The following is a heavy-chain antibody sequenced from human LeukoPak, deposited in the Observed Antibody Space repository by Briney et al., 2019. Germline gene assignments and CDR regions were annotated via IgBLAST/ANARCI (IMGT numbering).Heavy chain of an antibody. CDR2: ISGSGGST. CDR1: GFTFSSYA. V-gene: IGHV3-23*01. Sequence: GGSLRPSCAASGFTFSSYAMSWVRQAPGKGLESVSAISGSGGSTYYADSVKGRFTISRDNSKNTLYLQMNSLRAEDTAVYCCAPRMGSSSVDYWGQGTLVTVSS. D-gene: IGHD6-6*01. CDR3: APRMGSSSVDY. J-gene: IGHJ4*02.